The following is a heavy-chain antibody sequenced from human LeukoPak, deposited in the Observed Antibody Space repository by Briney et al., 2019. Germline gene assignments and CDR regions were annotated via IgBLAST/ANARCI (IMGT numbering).Heavy chain of an antibody. Sequence: SETLSLTCAVYGGSFRGDYWSWIRQPPGKGLEWIGEINRGGSTNYNPSLKSRVTISLDTTKNQITQRLSSVTAADTAVYYCSRGDSSSPSRPDYWGQGSLVTVSS. CDR1: GGSFRGDY. CDR3: SRGDSSSPSRPDY. V-gene: IGHV4-34*01. D-gene: IGHD6-13*01. J-gene: IGHJ4*02. CDR2: INRGGST.